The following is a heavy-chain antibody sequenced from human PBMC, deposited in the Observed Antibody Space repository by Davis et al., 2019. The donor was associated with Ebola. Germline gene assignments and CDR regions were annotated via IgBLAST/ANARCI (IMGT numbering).Heavy chain of an antibody. J-gene: IGHJ4*02. CDR3: ARISAPRINYYDSSGYIDY. CDR2: INPSGGST. Sequence: ASVKVSCKASGYTFTSYYMHWVRQAPGQGLEWMGIINPSGGSTSYAQKFQGRVTMTRDTSTSTVYMELSSLRSEDTAVYYCARISAPRINYYDSSGYIDYWGQGTLVTVSS. D-gene: IGHD3-22*01. CDR1: GYTFTSYY. V-gene: IGHV1-46*01.